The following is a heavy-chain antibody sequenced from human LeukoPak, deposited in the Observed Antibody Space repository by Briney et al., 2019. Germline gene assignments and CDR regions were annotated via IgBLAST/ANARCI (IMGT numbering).Heavy chain of an antibody. CDR1: GYTFTSYD. D-gene: IGHD6-13*01. Sequence: GASVTVSCTASGYTFTSYDIHWVRQATGQGLEWMGWMNPNSGNTGYAQKFQGRVTMTRNTSISTAYMELSSLRSEDTAVYYCARVGSSWYAGNYIDYWGQGTLVTVSS. CDR2: MNPNSGNT. CDR3: ARVGSSWYAGNYIDY. V-gene: IGHV1-8*01. J-gene: IGHJ4*02.